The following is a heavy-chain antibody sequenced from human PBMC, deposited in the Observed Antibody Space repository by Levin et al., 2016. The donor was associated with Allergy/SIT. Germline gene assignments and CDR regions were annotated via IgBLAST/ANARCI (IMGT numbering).Heavy chain of an antibody. Sequence: SETLSLTCTVSGGSVSSGSYYWSWIRQPPGKGLEWIGYIYYSGSTNYNPSLKSRVTISVDTSKNQFSLKLSSVTAADTAVYYCARSSGWSHRGKVPGYWGQGTLVTVPS. CDR3: ARSSGWSHRGKVPGY. J-gene: IGHJ4*02. CDR1: GGSVSSGSYY. D-gene: IGHD6-19*01. CDR2: IYYSGST. V-gene: IGHV4-61*01.